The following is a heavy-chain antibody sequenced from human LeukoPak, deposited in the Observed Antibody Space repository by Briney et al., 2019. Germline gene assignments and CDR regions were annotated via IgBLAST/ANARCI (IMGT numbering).Heavy chain of an antibody. CDR3: ARETPVAGINSDFYGMDV. D-gene: IGHD6-19*01. CDR2: INTAGDT. J-gene: IGHJ6*02. V-gene: IGHV3-13*01. Sequence: GGSLRLSCAASGFTPSSYDMHWVRQVPGKGLEWVSAINTAGDTYYPGSVKGRFSISRENAKNSLYLQMDSLTAGDTAVYYCARETPVAGINSDFYGMDVWGHGTTVTVSS. CDR1: GFTPSSYD.